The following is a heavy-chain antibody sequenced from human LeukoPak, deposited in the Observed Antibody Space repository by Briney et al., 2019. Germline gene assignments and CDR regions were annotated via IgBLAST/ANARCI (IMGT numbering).Heavy chain of an antibody. CDR2: IKEDGSVK. J-gene: IGHJ4*02. Sequence: GGSLRLSCAASGFIFSSHWMTWVRQSPGKGLEWVANIKEDGSVKYYVDSVKGRFTISRDNTKNALYLQMNSLRADDTAVYFCARDSTWLLDYWGQGTLITVSS. CDR3: ARDSTWLLDY. V-gene: IGHV3-7*03. CDR1: GFIFSSHW. D-gene: IGHD6-19*01.